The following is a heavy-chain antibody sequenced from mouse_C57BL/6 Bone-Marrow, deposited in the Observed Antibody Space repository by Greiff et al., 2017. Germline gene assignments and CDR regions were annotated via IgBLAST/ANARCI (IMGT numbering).Heavy chain of an antibody. V-gene: IGHV5-12*01. CDR1: GFTFSDYY. CDR2: ISNGGGST. J-gene: IGHJ4*01. D-gene: IGHD1-1*01. CDR3: ARPHGGYGSSYDYAMDY. Sequence: EVQVVESGGGLVQPGGSLKLSCAASGFTFSDYYMYWVRQTPEKRLEWVAYISNGGGSTYYPDTVKGRFTISRDNAKNTLYLQMSRLKSEDTAMYYCARPHGGYGSSYDYAMDYWGQGASDTVSS.